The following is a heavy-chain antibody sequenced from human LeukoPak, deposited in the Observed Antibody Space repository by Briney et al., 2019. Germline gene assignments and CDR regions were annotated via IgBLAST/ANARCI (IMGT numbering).Heavy chain of an antibody. D-gene: IGHD5-18*01. J-gene: IGHJ4*02. V-gene: IGHV4-4*07. CDR1: GDSISGYY. Sequence: SETLSLTCTVSGDSISGYYWSWIRQFAGKGLEWIGRINTSGSTNYKPSLKSRVTMSVDTSKNQFSLKLSPVTAADTAVYYCARDRSYGPDHWGQGTLFTVSS. CDR2: INTSGST. CDR3: ARDRSYGPDH.